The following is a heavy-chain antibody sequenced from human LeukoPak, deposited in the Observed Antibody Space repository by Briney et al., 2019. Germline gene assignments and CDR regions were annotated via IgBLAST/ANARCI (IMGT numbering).Heavy chain of an antibody. D-gene: IGHD6-13*01. J-gene: IGHJ2*01. CDR3: ARLTQQLVRLRSYWYFDL. CDR2: IIPIFGTA. Sequence: ASVKVSCKASGGTFSSYAISWVRQAPGQGLEWMGGIIPIFGTANYAQKFQGRVTITADESTSTAYMELSSLRSEDTAVYYCARLTQQLVRLRSYWYFDLWGRGTLVTVSS. CDR1: GGTFSSYA. V-gene: IGHV1-69*13.